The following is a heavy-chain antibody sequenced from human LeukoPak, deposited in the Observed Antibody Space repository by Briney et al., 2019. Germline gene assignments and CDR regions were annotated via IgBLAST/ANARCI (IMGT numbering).Heavy chain of an antibody. CDR2: IYYSGST. J-gene: IGHJ5*02. Sequence: SETLSLTCTVSGGSISSSSYYWGWIRQPPGKGLEWIGSIYYSGSTYYNPSLKSRVTISVDTSKNQFSLKLSSVTAADTAVYYCASSPYTDWFDPWGQGTLVTVSS. V-gene: IGHV4-39*07. D-gene: IGHD2-2*02. CDR1: GGSISSSSYY. CDR3: ASSPYTDWFDP.